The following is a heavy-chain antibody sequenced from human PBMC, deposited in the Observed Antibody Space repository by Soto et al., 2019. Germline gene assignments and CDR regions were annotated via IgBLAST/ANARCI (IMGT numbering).Heavy chain of an antibody. D-gene: IGHD3-22*01. CDR1: GYTFTGYY. CDR3: ARDAPRDYYDSSGSY. J-gene: IGHJ4*02. CDR2: INPSGGST. Sequence: ASVKVSCKASGYTFTGYYMHWVRQAPGQGLEWMGIINPSGGSTSYAQKFQGRVTMTRDTSTSTVYMELSSLRSEDTAVYYCARDAPRDYYDSSGSYWGQGTLVTVSS. V-gene: IGHV1-46*03.